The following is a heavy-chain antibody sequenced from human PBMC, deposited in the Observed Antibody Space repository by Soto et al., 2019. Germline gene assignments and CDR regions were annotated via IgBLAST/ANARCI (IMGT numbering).Heavy chain of an antibody. J-gene: IGHJ4*02. Sequence: QLQLQESGPGLVKASETLSLTCTVSGGSISSSSYYWGWIRQPPGKGLEWIGSIYYTGSTYYNPSLKSRVTISADTSKNQFSLKLSSVTAADTAVYYCARGVWSYYGCDYWGQGTLVTVSS. D-gene: IGHD3-10*01. V-gene: IGHV4-39*01. CDR2: IYYTGST. CDR1: GGSISSSSYY. CDR3: ARGVWSYYGCDY.